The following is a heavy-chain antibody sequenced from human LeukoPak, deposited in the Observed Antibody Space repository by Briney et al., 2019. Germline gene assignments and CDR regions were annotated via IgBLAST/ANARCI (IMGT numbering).Heavy chain of an antibody. Sequence: ASVKVSCKASGGTFSSYAISWVRQAPGQGLEWMGRIIPILDIANYAQKFQGRVTITADKSTSTAYMELSSLRSEDTAVYYCARDEGYSYGKVDYWGRGTLVTVSS. CDR3: ARDEGYSYGKVDY. D-gene: IGHD5-18*01. V-gene: IGHV1-69*04. CDR1: GGTFSSYA. J-gene: IGHJ4*02. CDR2: IIPILDIA.